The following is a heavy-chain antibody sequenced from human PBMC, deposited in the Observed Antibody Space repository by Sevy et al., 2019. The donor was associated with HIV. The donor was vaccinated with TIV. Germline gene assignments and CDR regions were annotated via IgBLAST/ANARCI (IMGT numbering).Heavy chain of an antibody. D-gene: IGHD3-16*01. CDR1: GGSISSSSYY. J-gene: IGHJ4*02. CDR2: IYYSGST. V-gene: IGHV4-39*02. CDR3: ARDVHRIMETDY. Sequence: SESLSLTCIVSGGSISSSSYYWGWIRQPPGNGLEWIGSIYYSGSTDYNPSLKSRVTISVDTSKKKFSLKLSSVTAAETAVYYCARDVHRIMETDYWGQGTLVTVSS.